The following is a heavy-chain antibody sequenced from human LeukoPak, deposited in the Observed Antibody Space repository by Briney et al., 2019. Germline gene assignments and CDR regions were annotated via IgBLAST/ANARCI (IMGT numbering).Heavy chain of an antibody. CDR2: VNSDGKTT. J-gene: IGHJ4*02. CDR3: ALSVSCTLIN. V-gene: IGHV3-74*01. Sequence: PGGSLRLSCAASGFSFSSYWMHWVRQAPGKGLVWVSRVNSDGKTTTYADTVKGRFTISRDNAKNTMYLQMNSLTAEDTAVYFCALSVSCTLINWGQGTLVTVSS. D-gene: IGHD6-19*01. CDR1: GFSFSSYW.